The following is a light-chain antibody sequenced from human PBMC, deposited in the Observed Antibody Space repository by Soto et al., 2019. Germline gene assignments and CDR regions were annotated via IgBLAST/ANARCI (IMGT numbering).Light chain of an antibody. V-gene: IGLV2-14*01. CDR3: SSYTSTSTYV. J-gene: IGLJ1*01. Sequence: QSVLTQPASVSGSPGQSITISCTGTSRDVGDYNYVSWYQQHPGKAPKLMIYEVTNRPSGVSNRFSGSKSGNTASLTISGLQAEDEADYYCSSYTSTSTYVFGTGTKVTVL. CDR1: SRDVGDYNY. CDR2: EVT.